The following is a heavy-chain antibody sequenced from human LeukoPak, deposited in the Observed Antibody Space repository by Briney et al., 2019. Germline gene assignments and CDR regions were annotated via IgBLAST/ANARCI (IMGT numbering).Heavy chain of an antibody. V-gene: IGHV1-18*01. D-gene: IGHD6-19*01. CDR1: GYTFTSYG. CDR3: ARDGMLAVAGIFDY. J-gene: IGHJ4*02. CDR2: ISAYNGNT. Sequence: ASVKVPCKASGYTFTSYGISWVRQAPGQGLEWMGWISAYNGNTNYAQKLQGRVTMTTDTSTSTAYMELRSLRSDDTAVYYCARDGMLAVAGIFDYWGQGTLVTVSS.